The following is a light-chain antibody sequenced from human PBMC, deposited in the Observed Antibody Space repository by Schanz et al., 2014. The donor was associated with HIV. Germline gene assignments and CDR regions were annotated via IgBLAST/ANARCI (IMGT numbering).Light chain of an antibody. V-gene: IGKV3-11*01. J-gene: IGKJ1*01. CDR1: QIISTS. Sequence: EAVLTQSPATLSVYPGERVTLSCRTTQIISTSLAWYQQRPGQPPRLLLYGASSRATGIPDRFSGSGSGTDFTLTISSLEPEDFAVYYCQQRSNWPWTFGQGTKVEIK. CDR3: QQRSNWPWT. CDR2: GAS.